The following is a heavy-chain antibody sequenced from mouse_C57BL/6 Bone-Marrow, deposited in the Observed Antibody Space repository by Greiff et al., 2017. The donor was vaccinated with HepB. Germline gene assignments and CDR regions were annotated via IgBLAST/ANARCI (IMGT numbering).Heavy chain of an antibody. D-gene: IGHD2-2*01. CDR1: GFTFTDYY. CDR3: ARYTPPRLWLRRGMDY. J-gene: IGHJ4*01. Sequence: EVQLVESGGGLVQPGGSLSLSCAASGFTFTDYYMSWVRQPPGKALEWLGFIRNKANGYTTEYSASVKGRFTISRDNSQSILYLQMNALRAEDSATYYCARYTPPRLWLRRGMDYWGQGTSVTVSS. CDR2: IRNKANGYTT. V-gene: IGHV7-3*01.